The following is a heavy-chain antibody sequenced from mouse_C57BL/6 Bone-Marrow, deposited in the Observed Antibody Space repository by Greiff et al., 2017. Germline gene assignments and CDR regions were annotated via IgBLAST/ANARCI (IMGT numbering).Heavy chain of an antibody. V-gene: IGHV1-54*01. Sequence: VKLMESGAELVRPGTSVKVSCKASGYAFTNYLIEWVKQRPGQGLEWIGVINPGSGGTNYNEKFKGKATLTADKSSSTAYMQLSSLTSEDSAVYFCARVGFAYWGQGTRVTVSA. CDR3: ARVGFAY. CDR2: INPGSGGT. J-gene: IGHJ3*01. CDR1: GYAFTNYL.